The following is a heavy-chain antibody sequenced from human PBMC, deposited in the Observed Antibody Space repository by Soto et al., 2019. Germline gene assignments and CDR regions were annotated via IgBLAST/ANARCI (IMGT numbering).Heavy chain of an antibody. Sequence: ESLRLSCAASGFTFSSYAMSWVRQAPGKGLEWVSVISGSGGTIYYADSVKGRFTISRDNSKNTLYLQMNSLRAEDTAVYYCAKDSSDWDNWFDPWGQGTLVTVSS. CDR1: GFTFSSYA. CDR3: AKDSSDWDNWFDP. D-gene: IGHD6-19*01. CDR2: ISGSGGTI. J-gene: IGHJ5*02. V-gene: IGHV3-23*01.